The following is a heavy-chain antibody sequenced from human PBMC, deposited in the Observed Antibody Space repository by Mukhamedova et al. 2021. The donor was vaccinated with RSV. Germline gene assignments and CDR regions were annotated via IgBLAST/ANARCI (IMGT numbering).Heavy chain of an antibody. CDR3: ARDLSSYCTNGVCPYAFDI. V-gene: IGHV3-11*05. D-gene: IGHD2-8*01. CDR2: ISSSSSYT. J-gene: IGHJ3*02. Sequence: SWIRQAPGKGLEWVSYISSSSSYTNYADSVKGRFTISRDNAKNSLYLQMNSLRAEDTAVYYCARDLSSYCTNGVCPYAFDIWGQ.